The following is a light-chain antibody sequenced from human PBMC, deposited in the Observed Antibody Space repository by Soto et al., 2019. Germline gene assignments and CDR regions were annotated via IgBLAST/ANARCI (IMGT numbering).Light chain of an antibody. CDR2: EVT. V-gene: IGLV2-8*01. CDR3: CSYAGSYTF. Sequence: QSALTQPPSASGSPGQSVTISCIGTASDIGRYNYVSWYQHHPGKAPKLIIYEVTKRPSGVPDRFSGSKSGNTASLTVSGLQADDEADYYCCSYAGSYTFFGAGTQLTVL. CDR1: ASDIGRYNY. J-gene: IGLJ7*01.